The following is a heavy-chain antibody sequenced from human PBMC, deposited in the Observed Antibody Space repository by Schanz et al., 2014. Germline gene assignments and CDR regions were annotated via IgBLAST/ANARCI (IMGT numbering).Heavy chain of an antibody. Sequence: EVQLLESGGGLVQPGGSLRLSCAASGFTFSTYAMSWVRQAPGKGLEWVSAISGSGGSTYYADSVKGRFTISRDNSKNTLYLQMNSLRADDTAVFYCAKGMGYCSGGTCYDYYYYGLDVWGQGTTVTVSS. V-gene: IGHV3-23*01. J-gene: IGHJ6*02. D-gene: IGHD2-15*01. CDR1: GFTFSTYA. CDR3: AKGMGYCSGGTCYDYYYYGLDV. CDR2: ISGSGGST.